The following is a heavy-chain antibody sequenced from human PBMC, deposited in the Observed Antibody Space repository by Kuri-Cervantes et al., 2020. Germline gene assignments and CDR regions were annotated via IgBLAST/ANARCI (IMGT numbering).Heavy chain of an antibody. J-gene: IGHJ4*02. CDR3: ARLERAMATMLSFGY. CDR2: ISYDGETK. V-gene: IGHV3-30*04. Sequence: GGSLRLSCAASGFTFSYYPLHWVRQAPGKGLEWVAVISYDGETKEYADSVKGRFTISRDNSKNMVYLDLSSLRTEDTAVYYCARLERAMATMLSFGYWGQGTLVTVSS. D-gene: IGHD5-24*01. CDR1: GFTFSYYP.